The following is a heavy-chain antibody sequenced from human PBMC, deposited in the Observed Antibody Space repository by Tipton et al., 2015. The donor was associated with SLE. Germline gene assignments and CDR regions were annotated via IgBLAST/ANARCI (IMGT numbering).Heavy chain of an antibody. V-gene: IGHV4-34*01. Sequence: LRLSCAVYGGSFSNYYWSWIRQPPGKGLEWIGDINHSGSTNYNPSLKSRVTISVDTSKNQFSLKLSSVTAADTAVYYCARGRMKWGYYYYGMDVWGQGTTVTVSS. D-gene: IGHD1-26*01. CDR2: INHSGST. CDR1: GGSFSNYY. J-gene: IGHJ6*02. CDR3: ARGRMKWGYYYYGMDV.